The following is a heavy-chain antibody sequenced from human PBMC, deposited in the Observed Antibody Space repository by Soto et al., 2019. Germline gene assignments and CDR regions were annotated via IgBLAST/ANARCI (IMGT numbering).Heavy chain of an antibody. CDR1: GYTFTGYY. CDR2: INPNSGGT. CDR3: ARGETRPLYYYGMDV. V-gene: IGHV1-2*04. J-gene: IGHJ6*02. Sequence: EASVKVSCKASGYTFTGYYMHWVRQAPGQGLEWMGWINPNSGGTNYAQKFQGWVTMTRDTSISTAYMELSRLRSDDTAVYYCARGETRPLYYYGMDVWGQGTTVTVSS.